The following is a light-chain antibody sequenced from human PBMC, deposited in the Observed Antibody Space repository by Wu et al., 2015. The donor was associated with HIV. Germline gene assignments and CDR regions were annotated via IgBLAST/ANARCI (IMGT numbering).Light chain of an antibody. V-gene: IGKV3-20*01. J-gene: IGKJ3*01. Sequence: EIVLTQSPGTLSLSPGERATLSCRASQTISSTYLAWYQQNPGQAPRLLIYGASRRATGIPDRFSGSGSGTDFALTISRLEPEDFAVYYCQNYGGPFGPGTKVDVK. CDR3: QNYGGP. CDR1: QTISSTY. CDR2: GAS.